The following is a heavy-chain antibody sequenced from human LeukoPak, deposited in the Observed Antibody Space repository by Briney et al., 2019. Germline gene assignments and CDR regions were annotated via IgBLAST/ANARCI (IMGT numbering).Heavy chain of an antibody. V-gene: IGHV4-59*12. D-gene: IGHD3-22*01. CDR2: IYYSGST. J-gene: IGHJ4*02. CDR1: GGSLSSYY. CDR3: ARGEHKYYYDSSGYSI. Sequence: SETLSLTCTVSGGSLSSYYWSWIRQPPGKGLEWIGYIYYSGSTNYNPSLKSRVTISVDTSKNQFSLKLSSVTAADTAVYYCARGEHKYYYDSSGYSIWGQGTLVTVSS.